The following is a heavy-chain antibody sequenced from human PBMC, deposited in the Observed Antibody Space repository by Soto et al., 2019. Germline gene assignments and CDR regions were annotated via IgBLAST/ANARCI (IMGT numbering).Heavy chain of an antibody. CDR2: ISAHNDNT. Sequence: QVHLVQSGAEVKKPGASVKVSCKCSGYTFTSYGITWVRQAPGQGLEWMGWISAHNDNTDYAQKLQGRVTVTRDTSPSTAYMELRSLMSDDTAVYYCERGRYWDYWCQGALVTVSS. J-gene: IGHJ4*02. V-gene: IGHV1-18*01. CDR3: ERGRYWDY. D-gene: IGHD2-8*02. CDR1: GYTFTSYG.